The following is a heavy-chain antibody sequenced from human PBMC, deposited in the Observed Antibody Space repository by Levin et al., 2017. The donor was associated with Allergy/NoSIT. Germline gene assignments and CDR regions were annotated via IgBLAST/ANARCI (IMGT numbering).Heavy chain of an antibody. J-gene: IGHJ5*02. V-gene: IGHV1-2*02. D-gene: IGHD3-9*01. CDR2: INPNSDDT. CDR1: GYTFTGHY. Sequence: GESLKISCKASGYTFTGHYMHWVRQAPGQGLEWMGWINPNSDDTNYAQKFQGRVTMTRDTSISTAYMELSRLRSDDTAVYYCARGLYDILTGYYNGWFDPWGPGTLVTVSS. CDR3: ARGLYDILTGYYNGWFDP.